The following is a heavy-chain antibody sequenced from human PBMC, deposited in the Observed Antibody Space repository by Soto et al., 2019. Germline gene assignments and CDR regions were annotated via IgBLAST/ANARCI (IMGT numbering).Heavy chain of an antibody. D-gene: IGHD5-12*01. Sequence: SRRLSCAASGFTFSDYYMSWIRQAPGKGREWVSYISSSGSIRYYADSLKGGFTVSRDNAKNTLYLQMNSLRAEYTAIYYCLRANTGYGNFDSWGQGTLVTVSS. CDR3: LRANTGYGNFDS. CDR1: GFTFSDYY. V-gene: IGHV3-11*04. J-gene: IGHJ4*02. CDR2: ISSSGSIR.